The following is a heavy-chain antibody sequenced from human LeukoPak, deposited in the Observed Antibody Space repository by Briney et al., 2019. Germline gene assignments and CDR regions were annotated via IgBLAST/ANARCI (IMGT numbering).Heavy chain of an antibody. J-gene: IGHJ4*02. CDR1: GFTFSTYV. Sequence: PGGSLRLSCAASGFTFSTYVMSWVRQAPGKGLEWVSTISGSGSSTYYADSVKGRFAISRDNSKNTLYLQMNSLRAEDTAMYYCARDSSSGNWNDDVGNDYWGQGTLVTVSS. D-gene: IGHD1-1*01. CDR2: ISGSGSST. CDR3: ARDSSSGNWNDDVGNDY. V-gene: IGHV3-23*01.